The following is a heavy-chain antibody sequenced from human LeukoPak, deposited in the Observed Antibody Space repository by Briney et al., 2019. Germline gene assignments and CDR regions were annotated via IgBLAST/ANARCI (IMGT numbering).Heavy chain of an antibody. D-gene: IGHD3-10*01. V-gene: IGHV3-21*04. Sequence: PGGSLRLSCAASGFTFSSYSMNWVRQAPGKGLEWVSSISSSSSYIYYADSVKGRFTISRDNAKNTLYLQMNSLRAEDTAVYYCARERYYYGSGSYPPPRYFDYWGQGTLVTVSS. CDR3: ARERYYYGSGSYPPPRYFDY. J-gene: IGHJ4*02. CDR1: GFTFSSYS. CDR2: ISSSSSYI.